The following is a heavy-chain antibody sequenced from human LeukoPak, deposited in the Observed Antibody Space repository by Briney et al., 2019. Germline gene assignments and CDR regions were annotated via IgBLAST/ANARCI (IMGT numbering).Heavy chain of an antibody. D-gene: IGHD2-15*01. Sequence: SVKVSCTASGGTFSGYAISWVRQAPGQGLEWMGGIIPIFGTANYAQKFQGRVTITADESTSTAYMELSSLRSEDTAVYYCARGFCSGGSCYSFDYWGQGTLVTVSS. V-gene: IGHV1-69*01. CDR2: IIPIFGTA. CDR3: ARGFCSGGSCYSFDY. J-gene: IGHJ4*02. CDR1: GGTFSGYA.